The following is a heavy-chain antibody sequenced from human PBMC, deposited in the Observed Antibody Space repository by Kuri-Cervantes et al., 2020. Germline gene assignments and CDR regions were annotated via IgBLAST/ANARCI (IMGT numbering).Heavy chain of an antibody. CDR2: MNPNSGNT. J-gene: IGHJ4*02. D-gene: IGHD3-22*01. V-gene: IGHV1-8*02. CDR1: GGTFSSYD. Sequence: ASVKVSCRASGGTFSSYDINWVRQATGQGLEWMGWMNPNSGNTGYAQKFQGRVTMTRNTSISTAYMELSSLRSEDTAVYYCARSQSPHWYYYDSSGYFVFDYWGQGTLVTVSS. CDR3: ARSQSPHWYYYDSSGYFVFDY.